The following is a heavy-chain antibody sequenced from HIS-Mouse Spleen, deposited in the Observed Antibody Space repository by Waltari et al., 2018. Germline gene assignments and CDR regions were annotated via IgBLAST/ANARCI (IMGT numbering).Heavy chain of an antibody. Sequence: QVQLQQWGAGLLKPSETLSLTCAVYGGSFSGYSWSWIRQPPGKGLEWIGEINHSGSTNYNPSLKSRVTISVDTSKNQFSLKLSSVTAADTAVYYCARGPYSSSWHVDYWGQGTLVTVSS. V-gene: IGHV4-34*01. D-gene: IGHD6-13*01. CDR1: GGSFSGYS. CDR3: ARGPYSSSWHVDY. J-gene: IGHJ4*02. CDR2: INHSGST.